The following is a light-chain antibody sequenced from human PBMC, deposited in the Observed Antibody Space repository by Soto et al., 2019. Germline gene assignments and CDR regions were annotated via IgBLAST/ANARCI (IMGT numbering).Light chain of an antibody. J-gene: IGLJ1*01. CDR2: DVS. V-gene: IGLV2-14*03. Sequence: QSVLTQPASVSGSPGQSITISCTGTSSDIGDSNYVSWYQQHPGKAPKLVIYDVSNRPSGVSNRFSGSKSANTASLTISGLQAEDEADYYCSSFRSSSTSHVFGTGTEVTVL. CDR3: SSFRSSSTSHV. CDR1: SSDIGDSNY.